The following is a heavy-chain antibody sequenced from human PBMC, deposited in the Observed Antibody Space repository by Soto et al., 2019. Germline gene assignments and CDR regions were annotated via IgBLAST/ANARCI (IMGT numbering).Heavy chain of an antibody. D-gene: IGHD3-22*01. V-gene: IGHV5-10-1*01. CDR1: GYSFRNNW. CDR3: AIHGGAHYDSSGYHYALDY. J-gene: IGHJ4*02. CDR2: IDLTDSYT. Sequence: GESLKISCKGSGYSFRNNWITWVRKMPGKGLEWMGRIDLTDSYTSYSPSFQGHVSFSADTSINTAYLQWSSLRASDTAMYYCAIHGGAHYDSSGYHYALDYWGQGTPVTVSS.